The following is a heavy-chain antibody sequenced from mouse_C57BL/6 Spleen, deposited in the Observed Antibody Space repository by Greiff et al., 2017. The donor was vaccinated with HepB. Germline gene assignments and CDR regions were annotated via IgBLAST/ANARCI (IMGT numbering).Heavy chain of an antibody. CDR2: ISNGGGST. J-gene: IGHJ4*01. Sequence: DVMLVESGGGLVQPGGSLKLSCAASGFTFSDYYMYWVRQTPEKRLEWVAYISNGGGSTYYPDTVKGRFTISRDNAKNTLYLQMSRLKSEDTAMYYCAGQDYGYHYAMDYWGQGTSVTVSS. D-gene: IGHD2-2*01. CDR1: GFTFSDYY. V-gene: IGHV5-12*01. CDR3: AGQDYGYHYAMDY.